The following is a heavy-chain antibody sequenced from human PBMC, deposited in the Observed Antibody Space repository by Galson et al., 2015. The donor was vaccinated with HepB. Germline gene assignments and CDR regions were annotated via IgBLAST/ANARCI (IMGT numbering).Heavy chain of an antibody. Sequence: SLRLSCAASGFTFSDHYMDWVRQAPGKGLEWVGRTRNKANSYTTEYAASVKGRFTISRDDSKNSLYLQMNSLKTEDTAVYYCASHHSPSRTPYYYYYGMDVWGQGTTVTVSS. CDR3: ASHHSPSRTPYYYYYGMDV. V-gene: IGHV3-72*01. J-gene: IGHJ6*02. CDR2: TRNKANSYTT. CDR1: GFTFSDHY.